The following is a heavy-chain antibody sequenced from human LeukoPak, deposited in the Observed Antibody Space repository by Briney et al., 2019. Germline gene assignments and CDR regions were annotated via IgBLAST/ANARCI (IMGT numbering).Heavy chain of an antibody. D-gene: IGHD5-24*01. J-gene: IGHJ4*02. Sequence: PGGSLRLSCAASGFTFSSYAMHWVRQAPGKGLEWVAVISYDGSNKYYADSVKGRFTISRDNSKNTLYLQMNSPRAEDTAVYYCASSRDGYNDYWGQGTLVTVSS. V-gene: IGHV3-30-3*01. CDR2: ISYDGSNK. CDR1: GFTFSSYA. CDR3: ASSRDGYNDY.